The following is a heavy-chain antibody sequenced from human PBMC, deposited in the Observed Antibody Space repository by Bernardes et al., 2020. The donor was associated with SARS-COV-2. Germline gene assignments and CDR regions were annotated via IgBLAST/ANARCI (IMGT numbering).Heavy chain of an antibody. D-gene: IGHD4-17*01. CDR1: GFTFSSYG. V-gene: IGHV3-30*18. J-gene: IGHJ4*02. CDR3: AKDGTVGYFDY. Sequence: GGSLRLSCAASGFTFSSYGMHWVRQAPGKGLEWVAVISYDGSNKYYADSVKGRFTISRDNSKNTLYLQMNSLRAEDTAVYYCAKDGTVGYFDYWGQGTLVTVSS. CDR2: ISYDGSNK.